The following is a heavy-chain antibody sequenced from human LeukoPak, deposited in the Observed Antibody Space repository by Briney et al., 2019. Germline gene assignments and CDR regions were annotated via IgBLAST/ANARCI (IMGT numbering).Heavy chain of an antibody. CDR3: AGVGIMITFGGVRPNWFDP. V-gene: IGHV4-59*01. CDR1: GGSISSYY. CDR2: IYYSGST. Sequence: PSETLSLTCTVSGGSISSYYWSWIRQPPGKGLEWIGYIYYSGSTNYNPSLKSRVTISVDTSKNQFSLKLSSVTAADTAVYYCAGVGIMITFGGVRPNWFDPWGQGTLVTVSS. J-gene: IGHJ5*02. D-gene: IGHD3-16*01.